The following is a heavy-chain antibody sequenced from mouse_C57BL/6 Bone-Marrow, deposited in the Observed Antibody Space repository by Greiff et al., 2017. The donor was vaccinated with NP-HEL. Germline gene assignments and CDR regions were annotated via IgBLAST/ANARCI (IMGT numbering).Heavy chain of an antibody. CDR1: GFNIKDDY. CDR2: IDPENGDT. Sequence: VQLQQSGAELVRPGASVKLSCTASGFNIKDDYMHWVKQRPEQGLEWIGRIDPENGDTEYASKFQGKATITADTSSNTAYLQLSSLTSEDTAVYYCTTVITTVDYFDYWGQGTTLTVSS. J-gene: IGHJ2*01. D-gene: IGHD1-1*01. CDR3: TTVITTVDYFDY. V-gene: IGHV14-4*01.